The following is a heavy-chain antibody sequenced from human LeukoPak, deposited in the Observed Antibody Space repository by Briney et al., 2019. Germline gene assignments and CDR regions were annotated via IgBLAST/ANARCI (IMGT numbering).Heavy chain of an antibody. J-gene: IGHJ6*02. D-gene: IGHD6-6*01. Sequence: SETLSLTCTVSGGSISSYYWSWIRQPPGKGLEWIGYIYYSGSTNYNPSLKSRVTISVDTSKNQFSLKLSSVTAADTAVYYCARVVRAARPYYYGMDVWGQGTTVTVPS. CDR2: IYYSGST. CDR1: GGSISSYY. V-gene: IGHV4-59*01. CDR3: ARVVRAARPYYYGMDV.